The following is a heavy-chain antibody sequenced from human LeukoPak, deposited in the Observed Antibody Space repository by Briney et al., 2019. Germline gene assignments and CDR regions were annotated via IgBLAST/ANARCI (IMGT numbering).Heavy chain of an antibody. CDR3: AKSNLDYGDNPDAFDI. Sequence: GGALRLSCAASGFTFSRYAMSWVRQAPGKGLEWVSAISGSGGSTYYADSVKGRFTISRDNSKNTLYLQMNSLRAEDTAVYYCAKSNLDYGDNPDAFDIWGQGTMVTVSS. J-gene: IGHJ3*02. CDR1: GFTFSRYA. V-gene: IGHV3-23*01. CDR2: ISGSGGST. D-gene: IGHD4-17*01.